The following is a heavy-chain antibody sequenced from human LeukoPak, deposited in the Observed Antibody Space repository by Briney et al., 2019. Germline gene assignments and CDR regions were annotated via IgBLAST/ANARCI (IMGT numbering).Heavy chain of an antibody. V-gene: IGHV4-4*07. J-gene: IGHJ4*02. D-gene: IGHD1-26*01. CDR3: ARIKVGATVDY. CDR1: GGSISSYY. Sequence: PSETLSLTCTVSGGSISSYYWSWIRHPAGKGLEWIGRISPSGNTNYSPSLKSRVTISVDTSKNQFSLKLSSVTAADTAVYYCARIKVGATVDYWGQGTLVTVSS. CDR2: ISPSGNT.